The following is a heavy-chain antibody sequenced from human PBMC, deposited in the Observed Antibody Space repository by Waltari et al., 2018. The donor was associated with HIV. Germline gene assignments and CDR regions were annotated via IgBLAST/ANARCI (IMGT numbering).Heavy chain of an antibody. D-gene: IGHD3-3*01. CDR3: ARDQRGDYNFWSLPNHNYGMDV. CDR2: VYYKGDT. CDR1: GGPFSRSQYY. J-gene: IGHJ6*02. Sequence: LQLQESGPGLVKPWETLSLTCRVPGGPFSRSQYYRSCVRQSPGKGLQWIGNVYYKGDTNYKPSLKSRVAITVDTSTNQFFLTLYSVTAADTATYFCARDQRGDYNFWSLPNHNYGMDVWGQGIAVTVSS. V-gene: IGHV4-39*07.